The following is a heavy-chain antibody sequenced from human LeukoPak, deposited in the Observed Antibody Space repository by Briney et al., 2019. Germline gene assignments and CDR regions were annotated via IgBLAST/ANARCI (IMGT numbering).Heavy chain of an antibody. CDR3: ASAKGPHYYDSSGYLYYFDY. J-gene: IGHJ4*02. CDR2: IYHSGST. D-gene: IGHD3-22*01. CDR1: GGSISSGGYY. Sequence: SETLSLTCTVSGGSISSGGYYWSWIRQPPGKGLEWIGYIYHSGSTYYNPSLKSRVTISVDRSKNQFSLKLSSVTAADTAVYYCASAKGPHYYDSSGYLYYFDYWGQGTLVTVSS. V-gene: IGHV4-30-2*01.